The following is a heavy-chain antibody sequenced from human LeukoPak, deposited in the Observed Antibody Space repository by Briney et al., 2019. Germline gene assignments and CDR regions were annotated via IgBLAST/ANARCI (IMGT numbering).Heavy chain of an antibody. CDR1: GYTFTSYG. J-gene: IGHJ4*02. CDR2: ISAYNGNT. Sequence: ASVKVSCKASGYTFTSYGISWVRQAPGQGLEWMGWISAYNGNTNYAQKLQGRVTMTTDTSTSTAYMELRSLRSDDTAVYYCARGPGVHYDILTGYFLFDYWGQGTLVTVSP. CDR3: ARGPGVHYDILTGYFLFDY. V-gene: IGHV1-18*01. D-gene: IGHD3-9*01.